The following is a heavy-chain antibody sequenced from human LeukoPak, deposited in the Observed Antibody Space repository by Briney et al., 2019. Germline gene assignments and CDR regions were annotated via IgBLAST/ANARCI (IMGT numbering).Heavy chain of an antibody. CDR1: GYTFTSYY. CDR2: INPSGGST. J-gene: IGHJ4*02. V-gene: IGHV1-46*01. D-gene: IGHD2-2*01. Sequence: ASVKVSCKASGYTFTSYYMHWMRQAPGQGLEWMGIINPSGGSTSYAQKFQGRVTMTRDTSTSTVYMELSSLRSEDTAVYYCARGDIVVVPAAVPDYWGQGTLVTVSS. CDR3: ARGDIVVVPAAVPDY.